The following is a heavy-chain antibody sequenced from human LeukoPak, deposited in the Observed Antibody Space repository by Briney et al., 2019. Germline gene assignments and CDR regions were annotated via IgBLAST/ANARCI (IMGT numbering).Heavy chain of an antibody. CDR3: VRDRGTYRPIDY. V-gene: IGHV3-21*04. D-gene: IGHD1-26*01. J-gene: IGHJ4*02. CDR1: AFSLNAYN. Sequence: GGSLRLSCAASAFSLNAYNMNWVRQAPGKGLEWVSSISYTGAYIYYADSVKGRFTISRDNAQNSLYLQMNSLRAEDTAIYYCVRDRGTYRPIDYWGQGTLVTVSS. CDR2: ISYTGAYI.